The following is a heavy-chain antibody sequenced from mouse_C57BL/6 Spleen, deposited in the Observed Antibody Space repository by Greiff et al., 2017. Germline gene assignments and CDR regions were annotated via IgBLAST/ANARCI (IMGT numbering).Heavy chain of an antibody. V-gene: IGHV14-2*01. D-gene: IGHD1-1*01. Sequence: EVQLQQSGAELVKPGASVKLACTASGFNIKDYYMHWVKQRTEQGLEWIGRIDPEDGETKYAPKFQGKATITADTSSNTAYLQLSSLTSEDTAVYYCADYYGSSYEDYYAMDYWGQGTSVTVSS. CDR3: ADYYGSSYEDYYAMDY. J-gene: IGHJ4*01. CDR1: GFNIKDYY. CDR2: IDPEDGET.